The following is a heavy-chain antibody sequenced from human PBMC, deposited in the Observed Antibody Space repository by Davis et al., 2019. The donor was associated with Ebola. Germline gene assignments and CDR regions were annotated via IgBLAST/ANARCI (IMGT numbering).Heavy chain of an antibody. J-gene: IGHJ4*02. D-gene: IGHD7-27*01. CDR2: IWYDGSNK. Sequence: GESLKISCAASGFTFSRFAMNWVRQAPGKGLEWVAVIWYDGSNKYYADSVKGRFTISRDNSKNTLYLQMNSLRDEDTAVYYCATDRNWDFDYWGQGTLVTVSS. V-gene: IGHV3-33*07. CDR3: ATDRNWDFDY. CDR1: GFTFSRFA.